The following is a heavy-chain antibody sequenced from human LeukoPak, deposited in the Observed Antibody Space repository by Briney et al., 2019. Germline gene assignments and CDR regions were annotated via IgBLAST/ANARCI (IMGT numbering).Heavy chain of an antibody. CDR2: IIPILGIA. Sequence: SVKVSCKASGGTFSSYTISWVRQAPGQGLEWMGRIIPILGIANYAQKFQGRVTITADKSTSTAYMELSSLRSEDTAVYYCAREGAGTMVRGVPNWFDPWGQGTLVAVSS. CDR1: GGTFSSYT. J-gene: IGHJ5*02. CDR3: AREGAGTMVRGVPNWFDP. D-gene: IGHD3-10*01. V-gene: IGHV1-69*04.